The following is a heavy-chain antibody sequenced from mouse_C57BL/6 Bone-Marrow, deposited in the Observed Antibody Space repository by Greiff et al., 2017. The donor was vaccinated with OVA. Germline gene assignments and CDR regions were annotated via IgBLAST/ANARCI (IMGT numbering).Heavy chain of an antibody. CDR1: GFTFSDCY. CDR2: INSDGSST. CDR3: ERVCDYDGPYAMDY. D-gene: IGHD2-4*01. Sequence: VMLVESEGGLVQPGSSMKLSCTASGFTFSDCYMAWVRQVPEKGLEWVANINSDGSSTYYLDSLKRRFIISRDNAKNILYLQMSSLKSEDTATYYCERVCDYDGPYAMDYWGQGTSVTVSS. V-gene: IGHV5-16*01. J-gene: IGHJ4*01.